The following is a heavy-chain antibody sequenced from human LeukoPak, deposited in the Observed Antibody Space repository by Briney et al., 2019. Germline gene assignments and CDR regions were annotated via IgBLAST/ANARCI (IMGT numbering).Heavy chain of an antibody. Sequence: SVKVSCKASGGTFISYAISWVRQAPGQGLEWMGGIIPIFGTANYAQKFQGRVTITADESTSTAYMELSSLRSEDTAVYYCARVPMVRGVIIYYYMDVWGKGTTVTISS. CDR1: GGTFISYA. CDR2: IIPIFGTA. D-gene: IGHD3-10*01. CDR3: ARVPMVRGVIIYYYMDV. V-gene: IGHV1-69*01. J-gene: IGHJ6*03.